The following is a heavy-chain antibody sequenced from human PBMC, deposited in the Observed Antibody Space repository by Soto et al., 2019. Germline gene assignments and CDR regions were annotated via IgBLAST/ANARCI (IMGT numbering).Heavy chain of an antibody. CDR1: GYTFTSYA. Sequence: ASVKVSCKASGYTFTSYAMHWARQAPGQRLEWMGWINAGNGNTKYSQKFQGRVTITRDTSASTAYMELSSLRSEDTAVYYCARDLAAARPSPYYYYYGMDVWGQGTTVTVSS. CDR2: INAGNGNT. D-gene: IGHD6-6*01. V-gene: IGHV1-3*01. CDR3: ARDLAAARPSPYYYYYGMDV. J-gene: IGHJ6*02.